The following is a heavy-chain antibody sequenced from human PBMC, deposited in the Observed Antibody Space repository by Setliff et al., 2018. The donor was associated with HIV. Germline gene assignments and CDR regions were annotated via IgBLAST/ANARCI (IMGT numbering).Heavy chain of an antibody. J-gene: IGHJ6*02. CDR3: ARGPGVTIFGVVIRNGMDV. CDR1: GYTFTSYG. D-gene: IGHD3-3*01. Sequence: GVSVKVSCKASGYTFTSYGISWVRQAPGQGLEWMGWISAYNGNTNYAQKFQGRVIMTTDTSTSTAYMELRSLRSDDTAVYYCARGPGVTIFGVVIRNGMDVWGQGTTVTVSS. CDR2: ISAYNGNT. V-gene: IGHV1-18*01.